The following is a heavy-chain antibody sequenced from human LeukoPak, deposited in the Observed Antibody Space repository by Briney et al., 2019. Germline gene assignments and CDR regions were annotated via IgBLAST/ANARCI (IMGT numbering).Heavy chain of an antibody. V-gene: IGHV4-39*01. Sequence: SETLSLTCTVSGGAISSSSYYWGWIRQPPGKGLEWIGSIYYNGSTYYNSSLKSRVTISVDTSKNQFSLKLSSVTAADTAVYYCARNPRNYGAGIINWFDPWGQGTLVTVSS. CDR2: IYYNGST. CDR1: GGAISSSSYY. CDR3: ARNPRNYGAGIINWFDP. D-gene: IGHD3-10*01. J-gene: IGHJ5*02.